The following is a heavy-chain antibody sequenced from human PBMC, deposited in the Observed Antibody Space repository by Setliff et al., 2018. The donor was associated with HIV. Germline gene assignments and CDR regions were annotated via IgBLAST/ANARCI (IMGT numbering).Heavy chain of an antibody. V-gene: IGHV4-61*08. Sequence: SETLSLTCSVSGDSISSGGYYWTWFRQPPGKGLEWIGYLYYSGSTNYNPSLKSRVTIPVDTYRNLFSLRLSSVTAADTAVYYCARTRGRAPVSYYFDNWGQGRLVTVSS. CDR1: GDSISSGGYY. D-gene: IGHD2-2*01. J-gene: IGHJ4*02. CDR3: ARTRGRAPVSYYFDN. CDR2: LYYSGST.